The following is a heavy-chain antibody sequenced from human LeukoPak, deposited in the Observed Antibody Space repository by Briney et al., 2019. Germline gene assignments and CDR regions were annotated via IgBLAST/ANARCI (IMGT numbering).Heavy chain of an antibody. CDR2: ISASGVTT. Sequence: QPGGSLRLSCAASGFTFSSYAMSWVRQAPGKGLEWVSAISASGVTTYYADSVKGRFTISRDNSKNSLYLQMNSLRTEDTALYYCAKVGVVGATPYYFDYWGQGTLVTVSS. CDR3: AKVGVVGATPYYFDY. CDR1: GFTFSSYA. D-gene: IGHD1-26*01. J-gene: IGHJ4*02. V-gene: IGHV3-23*01.